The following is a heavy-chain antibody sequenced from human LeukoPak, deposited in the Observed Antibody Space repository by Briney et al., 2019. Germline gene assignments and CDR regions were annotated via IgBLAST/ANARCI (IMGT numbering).Heavy chain of an antibody. J-gene: IGHJ4*02. D-gene: IGHD3-9*01. Sequence: SESLSLTYIFSVGSLFNSSYYWGWVRQPPGKGLEWLGCIFYSGSNYYNSFLKSRVTISVDRSKTQFSLKLSSVTAADTAVYYCARSTIYYDILTGYAPYYFDYWGQGTLVTVSS. CDR1: VGSLFNSSYY. CDR2: IFYSGSN. CDR3: ARSTIYYDILTGYAPYYFDY. V-gene: IGHV4-39*01.